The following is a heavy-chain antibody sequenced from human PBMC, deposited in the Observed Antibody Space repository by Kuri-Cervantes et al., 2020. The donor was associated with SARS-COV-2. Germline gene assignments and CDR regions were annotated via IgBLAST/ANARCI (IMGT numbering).Heavy chain of an antibody. CDR2: IYYSGST. J-gene: IGHJ5*02. CDR1: GGSISSHY. V-gene: IGHV4-59*08. D-gene: IGHD6-13*01. CDR3: ARAGYSSSWNRGWFDP. Sequence: GSLRLSCTVSGGSISSHYWSWIRQPPGKGLEWIGHIYYSGSTYYNPSLKSRVTISVDTSKNQFSLKLSSVTAADTAVYYCARAGYSSSWNRGWFDPWGQGTLVTVSS.